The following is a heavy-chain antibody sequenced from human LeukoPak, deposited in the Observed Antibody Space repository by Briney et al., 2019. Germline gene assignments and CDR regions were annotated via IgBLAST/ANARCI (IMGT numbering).Heavy chain of an antibody. D-gene: IGHD2-15*01. CDR1: GFTFSSYG. Sequence: GGSLRLSCAASGFTFSSYGMHWVRQAPGKGLEWVAFIHYDGTIKYYADSAKGRFTISRDNSKNTLFVQMNSLRAEDTAMYYCAKENCYDGSCYPFDYWGQGTLVTVSS. V-gene: IGHV3-30*02. CDR2: IHYDGTIK. CDR3: AKENCYDGSCYPFDY. J-gene: IGHJ4*02.